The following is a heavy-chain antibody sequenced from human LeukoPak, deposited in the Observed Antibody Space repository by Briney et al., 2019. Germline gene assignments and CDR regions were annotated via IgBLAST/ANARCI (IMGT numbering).Heavy chain of an antibody. CDR2: IYYSGST. Sequence: PSETLSLTCTVSGGSISSYYWSWIRQPPGKGLEWIGYIYYSGSTNYNPSLKSRVTISVDTSKNQFSLKLSSVTAADTAVYYCARTRRDYYDSSGSVWYFDLWGRGTLVTVSS. CDR1: GGSISSYY. V-gene: IGHV4-59*01. J-gene: IGHJ2*01. D-gene: IGHD3-22*01. CDR3: ARTRRDYYDSSGSVWYFDL.